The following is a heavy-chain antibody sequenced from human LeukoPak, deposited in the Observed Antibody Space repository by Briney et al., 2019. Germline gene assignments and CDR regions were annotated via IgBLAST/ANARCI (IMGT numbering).Heavy chain of an antibody. J-gene: IGHJ3*02. CDR3: ARYTTVVTPGAFDI. CDR2: IYHSGST. Sequence: PSETLSLTCTVSGYSISSGYYWGWIRQPPGKGLEWIGSIYHSGSTNYNPSLKSRVTISVDTSKNQFSLKLSSVTAADTAVYYCARYTTVVTPGAFDIWGQGTMVTVSS. V-gene: IGHV4-38-2*02. CDR1: GYSISSGYY. D-gene: IGHD4-23*01.